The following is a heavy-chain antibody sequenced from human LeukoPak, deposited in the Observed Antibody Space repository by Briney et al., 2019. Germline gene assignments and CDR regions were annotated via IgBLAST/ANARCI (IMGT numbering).Heavy chain of an antibody. V-gene: IGHV3-30-3*01. D-gene: IGHD2-15*01. CDR3: ARVWEYCSGGSCYPGYYGMDV. J-gene: IGHJ6*02. Sequence: GGSLRLSCAASGFTFSSYAVHWVRQAPGKGLEWVAVISYDGSNKYYADSVKGRFTISRDNSKNTLYLQMNSLRAEDTAVYYCARVWEYCSGGSCYPGYYGMDVWGQGTTVTVSS. CDR2: ISYDGSNK. CDR1: GFTFSSYA.